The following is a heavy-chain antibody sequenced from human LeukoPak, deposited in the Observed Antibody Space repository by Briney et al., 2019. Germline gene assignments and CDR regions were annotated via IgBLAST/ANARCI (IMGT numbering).Heavy chain of an antibody. CDR2: IYPGDSDT. J-gene: IGHJ3*02. CDR1: GYSFTSYW. CDR3: ARRRKSRYYYDSSGYLDAFDI. Sequence: GESLKISCKGSGYSFTSYWIGWVRQMPGKGLEWMGIIYPGDSDTRYSPSFQGQVTISADKSISTAYLQWSSLKASDTAMYYCARRRKSRYYYDSSGYLDAFDIWGQGTMVTVSS. V-gene: IGHV5-51*01. D-gene: IGHD3-22*01.